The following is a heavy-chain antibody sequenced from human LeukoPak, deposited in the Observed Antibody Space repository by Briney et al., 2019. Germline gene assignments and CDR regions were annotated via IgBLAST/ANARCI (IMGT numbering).Heavy chain of an antibody. J-gene: IGHJ3*02. D-gene: IGHD1-20*01. CDR2: ISWNSGSI. V-gene: IGHV3-9*01. Sequence: GGSLRLSCAASGFTFDDYAMHWVRQAPGKGLEWVSGISWNSGSIGYADSVKGRFTISRDNSKNTLYLQMNSLRAEDTAVYYCASITGASDAFDIWGQGTMVTVSS. CDR1: GFTFDDYA. CDR3: ASITGASDAFDI.